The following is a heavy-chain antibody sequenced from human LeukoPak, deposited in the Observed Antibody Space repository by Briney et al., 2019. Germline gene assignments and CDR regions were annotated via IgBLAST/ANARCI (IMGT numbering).Heavy chain of an antibody. CDR1: GDSFIGYF. D-gene: IGHD2-2*01. CDR3: ARTYCSSSTCLQYYVDY. Sequence: SETLSLTCAASGDSFIGYFWTWIRQPPGKGLEWIGSLHYSGSTYYNPSLKIRVTISVDTSKNQFSLKLSSVTAADTAVYYCARTYCSSSTCLQYYVDYWGQGTLVTVSS. V-gene: IGHV4-59*05. CDR2: LHYSGST. J-gene: IGHJ4*02.